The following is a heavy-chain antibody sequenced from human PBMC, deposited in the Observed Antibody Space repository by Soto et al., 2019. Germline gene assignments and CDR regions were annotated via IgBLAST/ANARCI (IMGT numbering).Heavy chain of an antibody. CDR2: IYRTGST. D-gene: IGHD1-26*01. Sequence: PSETLSLTCAVSGGSFTSNNWWTWVRQPPGQGLEWIGEIYRTGSTNYNPSLKSRVTMSVGTSKNQFSLKLSSVTAADTAVYYCARGLGGSYFRGYYYGMDVWGQGTTVTVSS. J-gene: IGHJ6*02. V-gene: IGHV4-4*02. CDR3: ARGLGGSYFRGYYYGMDV. CDR1: GGSFTSNNW.